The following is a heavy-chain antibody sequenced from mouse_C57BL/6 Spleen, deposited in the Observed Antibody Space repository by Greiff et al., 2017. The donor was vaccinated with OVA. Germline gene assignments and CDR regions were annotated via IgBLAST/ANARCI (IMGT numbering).Heavy chain of an antibody. CDR2: INPGSGGT. CDR1: GYAFTNYL. D-gene: IGHD1-1*01. Sequence: VQLQQSGAELVRPGTSVKVSCKASGYAFTNYLIEWVKQRPGQGLEWIGVINPGSGGTNYNEKFKGKATLTADKSSSTAYMQLSSLTSEDSAVYFCARSTVVATRYYYAMDYWGQGTSVTVSS. V-gene: IGHV1-54*01. J-gene: IGHJ4*01. CDR3: ARSTVVATRYYYAMDY.